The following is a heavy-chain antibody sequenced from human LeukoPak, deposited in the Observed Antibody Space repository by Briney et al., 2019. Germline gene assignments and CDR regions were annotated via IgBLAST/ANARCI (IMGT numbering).Heavy chain of an antibody. CDR3: ARDEGYYGPPARAADYYGMDV. D-gene: IGHD3-10*01. J-gene: IGHJ6*02. CDR1: GYTFTSYG. Sequence: ASGNLSYNASGYTFTSYGITWVRQSPGQGLGWMGWISAYNGNINYAQKVKGRFTMTTDTSTSTAYMDLRSLRSDDTVVYYCARDEGYYGPPARAADYYGMDVWGQGTTVTVSS. CDR2: ISAYNGNI. V-gene: IGHV1-18*01.